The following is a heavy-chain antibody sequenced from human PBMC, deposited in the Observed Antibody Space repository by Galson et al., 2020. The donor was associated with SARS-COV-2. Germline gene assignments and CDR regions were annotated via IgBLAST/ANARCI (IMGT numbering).Heavy chain of an antibody. CDR2: IYWDDDS. CDR3: AHRKRGYSVFDY. CDR1: GFSLSTAGVA. D-gene: IGHD5-18*01. V-gene: IGHV2-5*02. J-gene: IGHJ4*02. Sequence: KMSGPTLVKPTQTLTLTYTVSGFSLSTAGVAVGWIRQSPGKALEWLALIYWDDDSRYSPSLKNRLTITTDTSKNQVVLTLANVDPDDTATYYCAHRKRGYSVFDYWGQGALVTVSS.